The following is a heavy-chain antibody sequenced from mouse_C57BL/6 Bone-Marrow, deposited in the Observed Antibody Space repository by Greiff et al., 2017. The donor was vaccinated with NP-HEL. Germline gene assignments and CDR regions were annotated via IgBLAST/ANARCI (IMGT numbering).Heavy chain of an antibody. V-gene: IGHV7-3*01. Sequence: EVQLVESGGGLVQPGGSLSLSCAASGFTFTDYYMSWVRQPPGKALEWLGFIRNKANGYTSEYSASVKVRFTISRDNSQSNLYLQMNALRAEDRATYYCARIYYYDTPYYFDGWGQGTTVTVSS. J-gene: IGHJ2*01. CDR3: ARIYYYDTPYYFDG. D-gene: IGHD1-1*01. CDR2: IRNKANGYTS. CDR1: GFTFTDYY.